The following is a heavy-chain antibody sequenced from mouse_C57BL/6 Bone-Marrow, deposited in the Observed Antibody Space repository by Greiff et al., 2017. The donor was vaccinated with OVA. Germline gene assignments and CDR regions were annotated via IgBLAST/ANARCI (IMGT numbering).Heavy chain of an antibody. CDR1: GFTFSSYA. CDR2: ISDGGSYT. J-gene: IGHJ3*01. CDR3: ASPLFAY. Sequence: EVQLVESGGGLVKPGGSLKLSCAASGFTFSSYAMSWVRQTPEKRLEWVASISDGGSYTYYPDNVKGRFTISRDNAKNNLYLQMSHLKSEDTAMYYCASPLFAYWGQGTLVTVSA. V-gene: IGHV5-4*01.